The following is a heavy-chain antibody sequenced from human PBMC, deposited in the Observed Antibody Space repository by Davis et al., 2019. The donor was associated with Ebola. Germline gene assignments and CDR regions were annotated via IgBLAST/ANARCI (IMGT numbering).Heavy chain of an antibody. D-gene: IGHD2-8*02. CDR2: ISSSSSYI. CDR1: GFTFSTYS. V-gene: IGHV3-21*01. Sequence: PGGSLRLSCAASGFTFSTYSMNWVRQAPGKGLEWVSSISSSSSYIYYADSMKGRFTISRDNAQNSLYLQMNSLRAEDTAVYYCARVPGLYYYAMDVWGQGTTVTVSS. J-gene: IGHJ6*02. CDR3: ARVPGLYYYAMDV.